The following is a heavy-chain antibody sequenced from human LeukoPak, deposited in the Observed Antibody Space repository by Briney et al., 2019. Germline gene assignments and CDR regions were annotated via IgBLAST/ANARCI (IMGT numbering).Heavy chain of an antibody. CDR3: AADSSRNDAFDI. D-gene: IGHD6-13*01. CDR1: GFTFSNSA. V-gene: IGHV1-58*01. CDR2: IVVGSANT. Sequence: SVKVSCKASGFTFSNSAVQWVRQARGQRLEWIGWIVVGSANTNYAQKFQERVTITRDMSTSTAYMELSSLRSEDTAVYYCAADSSRNDAFDIWGQGTMVTVSS. J-gene: IGHJ3*02.